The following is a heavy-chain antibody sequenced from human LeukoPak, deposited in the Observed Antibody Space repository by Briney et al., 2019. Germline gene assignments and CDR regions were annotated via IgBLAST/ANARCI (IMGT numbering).Heavy chain of an antibody. J-gene: IGHJ4*02. CDR3: ARDSYSNSAKYYFDY. Sequence: ASVKVSCKASGYTFTGYYMHWVRQAPGQGLEWMGWINPNSGGTNYAQKFQGRVTMTRDTSTNTVYMELSSLRSEDTAVYYCARDSYSNSAKYYFDYWGQGTLVAVSS. CDR1: GYTFTGYY. V-gene: IGHV1-2*02. CDR2: INPNSGGT. D-gene: IGHD4-11*01.